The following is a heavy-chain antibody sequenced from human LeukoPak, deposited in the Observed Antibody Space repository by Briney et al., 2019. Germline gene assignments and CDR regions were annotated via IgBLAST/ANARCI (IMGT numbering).Heavy chain of an antibody. Sequence: GGSLRLSCAASGFTVSSNYMSWVRQAPGKGLEWVSVIYSGGSTYYADSVKGRFTISRDNSKNTLYLQMNSLRAEDTAVYYCASSRLVAATDNYYYYYYMDVWGKGTTVTVSS. CDR2: IYSGGST. J-gene: IGHJ6*03. CDR1: GFTVSSNY. V-gene: IGHV3-53*01. D-gene: IGHD2-15*01. CDR3: ASSRLVAATDNYYYYYYMDV.